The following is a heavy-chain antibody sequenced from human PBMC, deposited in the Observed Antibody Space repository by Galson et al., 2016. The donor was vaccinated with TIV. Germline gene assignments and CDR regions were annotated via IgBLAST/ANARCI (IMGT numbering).Heavy chain of an antibody. V-gene: IGHV1-8*01. CDR1: GYTFNNYD. CDR3: ARARRGYCSGGSCLPVY. D-gene: IGHD2-15*01. CDR2: MNPNSGNA. J-gene: IGHJ4*02. Sequence: SVKVSCKASGYTFNNYDISWVRQATGQGLEWMGWMNPNSGNAGYAQKFQGRVTMTSNTSVNTAYMEVRSLRFEDTAVYYCARARRGYCSGGSCLPVYWGQGTLVTVSS.